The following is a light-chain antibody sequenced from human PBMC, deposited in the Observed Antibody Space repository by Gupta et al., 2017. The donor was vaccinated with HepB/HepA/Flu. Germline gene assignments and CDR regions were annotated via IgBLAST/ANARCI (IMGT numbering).Light chain of an antibody. CDR1: QIIGSW. CDR3: QQDNNFPWT. CDR2: QTS. V-gene: IGKV1-5*03. Sequence: DIQMTQSPSTLSASVGDSVTVTCRASQIIGSWLAWYQLKPGKAPRLLISQTSTLASGVPSRFSGSESGTKFTLTISSLQPDDFGTFYCQQDNNFPWTFGQGTKVEIK. J-gene: IGKJ1*01.